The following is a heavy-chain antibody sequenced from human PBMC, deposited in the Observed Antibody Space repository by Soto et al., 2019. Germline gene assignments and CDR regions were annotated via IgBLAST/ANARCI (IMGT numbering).Heavy chain of an antibody. Sequence: LSETLCLPCPVSGGSISTYYWSGIVQPPGKGLEWIGYIYYSGSNNYNNSLKSRVTISVEKSKNQFSLKLSSVTAADTAVYYCAREVLAYCGGDCYSLTFDIWGQGTMVT. CDR3: AREVLAYCGGDCYSLTFDI. CDR1: GGSISTYY. CDR2: IYYSGSN. J-gene: IGHJ3*02. D-gene: IGHD2-21*02. V-gene: IGHV4-59*01.